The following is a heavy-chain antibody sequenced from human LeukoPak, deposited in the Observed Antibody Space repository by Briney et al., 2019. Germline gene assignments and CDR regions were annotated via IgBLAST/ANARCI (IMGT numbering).Heavy chain of an antibody. Sequence: KPSETLSLTCTVSGGSISSYYWSWIRQPPGKGLEWIGYIYCSGSTNYNPSLKSRVTISVDTSKNQFSLKLSSVTAADTAVYYCARPATVTTREFDYWGQGALVTVSS. J-gene: IGHJ4*02. V-gene: IGHV4-59*01. CDR3: ARPATVTTREFDY. CDR1: GGSISSYY. CDR2: IYCSGST. D-gene: IGHD4-17*01.